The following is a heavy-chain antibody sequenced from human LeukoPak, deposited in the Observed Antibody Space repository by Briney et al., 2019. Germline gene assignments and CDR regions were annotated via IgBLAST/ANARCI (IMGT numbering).Heavy chain of an antibody. CDR2: IYHSGST. Sequence: SETLSLTCTVSGGSISSGGYYWSWIRQPPGKGLEWIGYIYHSGSTYYNPSLKSRVTISVDRSKNQFSLKLSSVTAADTAVYYCARLHLGGFGVVEYYFDYWGQGTLVTVSS. J-gene: IGHJ4*02. CDR3: ARLHLGGFGVVEYYFDY. CDR1: GGSISSGGYY. V-gene: IGHV4-30-2*01. D-gene: IGHD3-3*01.